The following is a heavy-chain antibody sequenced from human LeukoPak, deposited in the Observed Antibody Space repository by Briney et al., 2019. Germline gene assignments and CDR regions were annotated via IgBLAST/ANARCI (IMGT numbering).Heavy chain of an antibody. CDR2: IYKSGST. D-gene: IGHD2-21*01. Sequence: SETLSLTCTVSDGSITSYYWNWIRQPPRKGLEWIVNIYKSGSTDYNPFLKSRVTISLNTTKNQISLKLSSVTAADTAVYSCARDKGPYSYFDLWGRGTLVTVSS. CDR1: DGSITSYY. J-gene: IGHJ2*01. CDR3: ARDKGPYSYFDL. V-gene: IGHV4-59*01.